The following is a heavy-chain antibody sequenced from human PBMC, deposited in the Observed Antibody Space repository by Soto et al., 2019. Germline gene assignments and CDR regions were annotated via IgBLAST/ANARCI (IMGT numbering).Heavy chain of an antibody. Sequence: QVQLVESGGGVVQPGRSLRLSCAASGFTFSSYAMHWVRQAPGKGLEWVAVISYDGSNKYYADSVKGRFTISRDNSKNTLYRQMNSLRAEDTAGYYCARAYGGNYFDYWGQGTLVTVSS. J-gene: IGHJ4*02. CDR1: GFTFSSYA. D-gene: IGHD4-17*01. CDR3: ARAYGGNYFDY. V-gene: IGHV3-30-3*01. CDR2: ISYDGSNK.